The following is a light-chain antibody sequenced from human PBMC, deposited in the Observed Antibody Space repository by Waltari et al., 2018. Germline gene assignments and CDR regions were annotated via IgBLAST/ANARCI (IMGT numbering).Light chain of an antibody. CDR3: SSYTSSTTGV. J-gene: IGLJ2*01. V-gene: IGLV2-14*03. CDR1: SSHIGVHYY. CDR2: DVN. Sequence: QSALTQPAFVCGFPGKSTPTPCTGTSSHIGVHYYVSWYQQHPGKAPKLIIYDVNSRPSGISNRFSGSKSGNTASLTISGLQAEDEADYYCSSYTSSTTGVFGGGTKLTVL.